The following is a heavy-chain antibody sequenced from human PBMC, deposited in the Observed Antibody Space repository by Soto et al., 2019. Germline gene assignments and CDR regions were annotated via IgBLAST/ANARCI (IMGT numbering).Heavy chain of an antibody. CDR1: GYTFTSYG. V-gene: IGHV1-18*01. CDR3: AREGTYYDYVWGSYRSGGMDV. D-gene: IGHD3-16*02. CDR2: ISAYNGNT. Sequence: QVQLVQSGAEVKKPGASVKVSCKASGYTFTSYGISWVRQAPGQGLEWMGWISAYNGNTNYAQKLQGRVTMTTDTSTSTGYMELRSLRSDDTAVYYCAREGTYYDYVWGSYRSGGMDVWGQGTMVTVSS. J-gene: IGHJ6*02.